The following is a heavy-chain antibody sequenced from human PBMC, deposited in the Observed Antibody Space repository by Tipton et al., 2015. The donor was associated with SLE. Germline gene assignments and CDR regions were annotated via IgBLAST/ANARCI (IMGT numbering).Heavy chain of an antibody. D-gene: IGHD6-13*01. CDR2: IYYSGST. V-gene: IGHV4-30-4*01. Sequence: TLSLTCTVSGGSISSGDYYWSWIRQPPGKGLEWIGYIYYSGSTYYNPSLKSRVTLSVDTSKNQFSLKLSSVTAADTAVYYCARDFGSSGSFDYWGQRTLVTVSS. CDR3: ARDFGSSGSFDY. CDR1: GGSISSGDYY. J-gene: IGHJ4*02.